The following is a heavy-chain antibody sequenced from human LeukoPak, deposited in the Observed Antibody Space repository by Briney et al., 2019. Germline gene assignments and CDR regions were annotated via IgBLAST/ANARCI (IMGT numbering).Heavy chain of an antibody. Sequence: PSETLSLTCAVYGGSFSGYYWSWIRQPPGKGLEWIGEINHSGSTNYNPSLKSRVTISVDTSKNQFFLKLSSVSAADTAVYYCARRLNGWNDLDYWGQGTLVTVSS. CDR2: INHSGST. V-gene: IGHV4-34*01. CDR3: ARRLNGWNDLDY. J-gene: IGHJ4*02. CDR1: GGSFSGYY. D-gene: IGHD1-1*01.